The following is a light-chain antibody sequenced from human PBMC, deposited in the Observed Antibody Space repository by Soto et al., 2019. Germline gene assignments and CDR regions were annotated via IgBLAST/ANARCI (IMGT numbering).Light chain of an antibody. J-gene: IGLJ3*02. CDR1: SGSVSSSNY. CDR2: STT. CDR3: VLYLGNGISV. V-gene: IGLV8-61*01. Sequence: QAVVTQEPSFSVSPGGTVTLTCGLKSGSVSSSNYPSWYQQTPGQPPRTVIYSTTTRSSGVPDRFSGSILGNKAALTIRGAQAEDECDYYCVLYLGNGISVFGGGTKLTVL.